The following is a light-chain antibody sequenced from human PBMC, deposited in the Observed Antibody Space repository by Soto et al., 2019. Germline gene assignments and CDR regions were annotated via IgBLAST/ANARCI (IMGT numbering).Light chain of an antibody. CDR1: SSDVGGYNY. CDR2: EVN. J-gene: IGLJ1*01. CDR3: SSYAGSSTFV. Sequence: QSVLTQPASVSGSPGQSITISCTGTSSDVGGYNYVSWYQHHPGKAPKLMIYEVNNRPSGVSNRFSGSKSGNTASLTISGLQAEDEADYYCSSYAGSSTFVFGTGTKVTVL. V-gene: IGLV2-14*01.